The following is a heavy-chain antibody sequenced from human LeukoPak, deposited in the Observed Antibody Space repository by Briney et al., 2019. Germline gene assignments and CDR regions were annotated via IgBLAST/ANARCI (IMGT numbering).Heavy chain of an antibody. CDR3: AIVGTTTGYYFDY. J-gene: IGHJ4*02. Sequence: SVKVSCKASGGTFSSYAISWVRQAPGQGLEWMGGIIPIFGTANYAQKFQGRVTITADESTSTAYMELSSLRSEDTAVYYCAIVGTTTGYYFDYWGQGTLVTVSS. V-gene: IGHV1-69*13. CDR1: GGTFSSYA. D-gene: IGHD1-7*01. CDR2: IIPIFGTA.